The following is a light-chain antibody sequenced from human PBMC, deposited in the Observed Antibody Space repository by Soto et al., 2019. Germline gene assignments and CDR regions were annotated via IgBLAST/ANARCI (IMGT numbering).Light chain of an antibody. CDR3: QSYDSSLSTSV. CDR1: TPNIGAGYD. V-gene: IGLV1-40*01. Sequence: QSVLTQPPSASGAPGQRVTISCTGSTPNIGAGYDVHWYQQLPGTAPKLLIHSNNNRPSGVPDRFSGSKSGTSASLAITGLQAEDEADYYCQSYDSSLSTSVFGGGTKVTVL. J-gene: IGLJ3*02. CDR2: SNN.